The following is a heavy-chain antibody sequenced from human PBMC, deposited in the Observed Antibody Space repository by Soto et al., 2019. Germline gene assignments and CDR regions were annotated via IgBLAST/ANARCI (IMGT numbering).Heavy chain of an antibody. CDR1: GGSISSYY. J-gene: IGHJ5*02. CDR2: IYTSGST. D-gene: IGHD2-2*01. CDR3: ARDYEYPLLSYWFDP. V-gene: IGHV4-4*07. Sequence: PSETLSLTCTVSGGSISSYYWSWIRQPAGKGLEWIGRIYTSGSTNYNPSLKSRVTMSVDTSKNQFSLKLSSVTAADTAVYYCARDYEYPLLSYWFDPWGQGTLVTVSS.